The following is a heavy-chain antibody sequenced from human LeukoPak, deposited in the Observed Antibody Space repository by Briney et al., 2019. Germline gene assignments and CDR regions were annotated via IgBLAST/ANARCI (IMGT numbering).Heavy chain of an antibody. CDR3: ARDMATVPTTDY. V-gene: IGHV1-2*02. Sequence: ASVKVSCKASGYTFTGYYMHWVRQAPGQGLEWMGWINPNNGGTNYAQKSQGRVTLTRDTSIGTAYMELSRLRSDDTAIYYCARDMATVPTTDYWGQGTLVTVSS. J-gene: IGHJ4*02. CDR1: GYTFTGYY. D-gene: IGHD1-1*01. CDR2: INPNNGGT.